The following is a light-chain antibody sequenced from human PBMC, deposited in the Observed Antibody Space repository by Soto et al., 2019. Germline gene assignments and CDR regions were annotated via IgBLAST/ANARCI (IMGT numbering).Light chain of an antibody. Sequence: ALAQPASVSGSPGQAITIYCTGTSSDVGGYNYVSWYQQHPGKAPKLMIYDVSNRPSGVSDRFSGSKSGNTASLTISGLQADDEADYYCSSYTSSSTLVYVFGSGTKVTVL. CDR3: SSYTSSSTLVYV. CDR2: DVS. J-gene: IGLJ1*01. CDR1: SSDVGGYNY. V-gene: IGLV2-14*01.